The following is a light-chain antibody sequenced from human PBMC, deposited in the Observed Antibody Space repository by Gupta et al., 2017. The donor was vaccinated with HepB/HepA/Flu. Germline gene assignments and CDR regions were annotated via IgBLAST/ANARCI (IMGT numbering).Light chain of an antibody. V-gene: IGKV3-20*01. J-gene: IGKJ2*01. CDR1: QNVDNNE. Sequence: SVLTQSPGTLSLSPGERATLSCRASQNVDNNELAWYQQKPGQAPSLLIYAASSRATGIPDRVSGSGSGTDFTLTISRLEPEDFAVYYCQKYGTSTYTFGQGTKLEIK. CDR3: QKYGTSTYT. CDR2: AAS.